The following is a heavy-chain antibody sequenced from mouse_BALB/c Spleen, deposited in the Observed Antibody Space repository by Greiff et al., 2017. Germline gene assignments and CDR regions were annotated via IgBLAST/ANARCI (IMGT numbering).Heavy chain of an antibody. CDR3: AKGVDYYGCSSYTMDY. Sequence: VQGVESGPGLVAPSQSLSITCTVSGFSLTSYGVSWVRQPPGKGLEWLGVIWGDGSTNYPSALISRLSICKDNSKSQVILKLNSLQTDDTATYYCAKGVDYYGCSSYTMDYWGQGTSVTVSS. J-gene: IGHJ4*01. V-gene: IGHV2-3*01. CDR1: GFSLTSYG. D-gene: IGHD1-1*01. CDR2: IWGDGST.